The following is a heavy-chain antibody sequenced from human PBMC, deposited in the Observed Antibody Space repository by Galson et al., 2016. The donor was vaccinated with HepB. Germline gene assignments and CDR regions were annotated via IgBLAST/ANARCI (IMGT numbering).Heavy chain of an antibody. CDR1: GFTLSSYS. CDR3: ASDFDY. Sequence: SLRLSCAASGFTLSSYSMNWVRQAPGKGLEWVSYISSSSSTIYYAASVKGRFTISRDNSKNSLYLQMNRLRAEDTAVYYCASDFDYWGQGTLVTVSS. J-gene: IGHJ4*02. CDR2: ISSSSSTI. V-gene: IGHV3-48*01.